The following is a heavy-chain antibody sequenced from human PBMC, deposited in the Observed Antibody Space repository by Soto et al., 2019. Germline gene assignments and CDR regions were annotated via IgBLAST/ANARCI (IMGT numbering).Heavy chain of an antibody. CDR2: MYYSGST. CDR1: GGSISSYY. Sequence: SETLSLTCTVSGGSISSYYWSWIRQPPGKGLEWIGYMYYSGSTNYNPSLKSRVTISADTSKNQFPLKLSSVTAADTAVYYCARHPDSAYFTTIFDSWGQGTLVTVSS. CDR3: ARHPDSAYFTTIFDS. D-gene: IGHD6-25*01. J-gene: IGHJ4*02. V-gene: IGHV4-59*08.